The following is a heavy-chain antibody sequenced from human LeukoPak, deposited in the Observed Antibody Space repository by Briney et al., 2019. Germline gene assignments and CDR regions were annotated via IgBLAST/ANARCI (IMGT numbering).Heavy chain of an antibody. CDR2: IYHSGST. J-gene: IGHJ5*02. CDR3: ARLAPICSGGSCYSWDWFDP. CDR1: GYSISSGYY. Sequence: SETLSLTCTVSGYSISSGYYWGWIRQPPGKGLEWIGSIYHSGSTYYNPSLKSRVTISVDTSKNQFSLKLSSVTAADTAVYYCARLAPICSGGSCYSWDWFDPWGQGTLVTVSS. D-gene: IGHD2-15*01. V-gene: IGHV4-38-2*02.